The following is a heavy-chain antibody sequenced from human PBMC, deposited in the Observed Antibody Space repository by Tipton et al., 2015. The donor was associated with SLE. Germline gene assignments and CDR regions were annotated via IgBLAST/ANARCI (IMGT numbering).Heavy chain of an antibody. CDR1: SGSISGTNYY. V-gene: IGHV4-39*01. J-gene: IGHJ5*02. Sequence: TLSLTCSVSSGSISGTNYYWDWSRQPPGKGPEWIGRITNNGNTYYIPSLQSRVTMSVDTSKNHFSLKLSSVTAADTAVYYCARHDTNYGRNWFDPWGQGTLVTVSS. CDR3: ARHDTNYGRNWFDP. D-gene: IGHD2-8*01. CDR2: ITNNGNT.